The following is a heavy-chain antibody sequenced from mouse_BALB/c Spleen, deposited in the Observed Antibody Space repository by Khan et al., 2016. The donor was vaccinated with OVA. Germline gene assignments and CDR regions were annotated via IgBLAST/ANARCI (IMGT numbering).Heavy chain of an antibody. Sequence: VQLKQSGPEVIKPGASVKLSCKASGYTFTSYVMHWVKQKPGQGLEWIGYIYPFNAATHYNEKFNGKVTLTSDKSSSTAYMELSSLTSEDSAVYYCDPVGTYYVSFVYWGQGTLVTVSA. CDR2: IYPFNAAT. D-gene: IGHD1-1*01. J-gene: IGHJ3*01. CDR1: GYTFTSYV. CDR3: DPVGTYYVSFVY. V-gene: IGHV1S136*01.